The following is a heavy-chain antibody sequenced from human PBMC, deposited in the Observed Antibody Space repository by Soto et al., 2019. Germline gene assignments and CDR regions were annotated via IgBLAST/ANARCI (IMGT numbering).Heavy chain of an antibody. Sequence: QVQLVQSGAEVKKPGSSVKVSCKASGGTFSSDAISWMRQAPGQGLEWMGGIIPIFGTANYAQKFQGRVTITADESTSTAYMELRSLRSEDTAVYYCERRTKGYSSSWLDYWGQGTLVTVSS. V-gene: IGHV1-69*01. D-gene: IGHD6-13*01. CDR2: IIPIFGTA. CDR3: ERRTKGYSSSWLDY. J-gene: IGHJ4*02. CDR1: GGTFSSDA.